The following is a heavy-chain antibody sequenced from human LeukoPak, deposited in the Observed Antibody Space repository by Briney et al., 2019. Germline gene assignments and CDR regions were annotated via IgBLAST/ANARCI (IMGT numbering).Heavy chain of an antibody. V-gene: IGHV1-2*02. D-gene: IGHD4-17*01. CDR2: INPNSGGT. Sequence: ASVKVSCKASGYTFTGYYMHWVRQAPGQGLEWMGWINPNSGGTNYAQKFQGRVTMTRDTSISTAYMELSRLRSDDTAVYYCAREIYGDYGEIDYWGQGTPVTVSS. CDR3: AREIYGDYGEIDY. J-gene: IGHJ4*02. CDR1: GYTFTGYY.